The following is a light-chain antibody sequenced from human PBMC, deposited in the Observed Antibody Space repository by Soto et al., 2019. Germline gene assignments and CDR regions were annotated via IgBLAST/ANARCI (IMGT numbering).Light chain of an antibody. CDR1: QSVSSSY. CDR2: GAS. J-gene: IGKJ2*01. Sequence: EIVLTQSPGTLSLSPGERATLSCRASQSVSSSYLAWYQQKPGQAPRLLIYGASSRATGIPDRFSGSGSGTDVPLTISRLEPEDFAVYFCQQYGSSPMYTFGQGTKLEIK. CDR3: QQYGSSPMYT. V-gene: IGKV3-20*01.